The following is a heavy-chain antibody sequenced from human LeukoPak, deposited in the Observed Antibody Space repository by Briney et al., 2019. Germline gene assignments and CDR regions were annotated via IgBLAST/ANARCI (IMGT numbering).Heavy chain of an antibody. Sequence: ASVKVSCKASGYTFTNYGIGWVRQAPGQGLEWMGWITTYNGNTYYAQKLQGRVTMTADTSTSTAYMELRSLRSDDTAVYYCARLSPPIAPFCSGGTCYSGGFDPWGQGTLVTVSS. V-gene: IGHV1-18*01. J-gene: IGHJ5*02. CDR3: ARLSPPIAPFCSGGTCYSGGFDP. CDR1: GYTFTNYG. CDR2: ITTYNGNT. D-gene: IGHD2-15*01.